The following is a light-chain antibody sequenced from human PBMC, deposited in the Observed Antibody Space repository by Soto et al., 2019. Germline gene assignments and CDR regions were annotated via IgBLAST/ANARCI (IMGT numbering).Light chain of an antibody. J-gene: IGKJ5*01. CDR2: GAS. CDR3: QQSYSIPFT. Sequence: DIQITQSPSSLSASVGERVTISCSSSQSINAYLTWYQQKPGEAPRLLIYGASSLQSGVPSRFSGSGSGTDFTLTISSLQTEDFAVYYCQQSYSIPFTFGKGTRLEIK. CDR1: QSINAY. V-gene: IGKV1-39*01.